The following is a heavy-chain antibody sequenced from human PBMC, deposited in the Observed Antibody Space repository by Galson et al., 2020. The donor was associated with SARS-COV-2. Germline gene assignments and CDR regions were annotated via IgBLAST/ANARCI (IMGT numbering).Heavy chain of an antibody. CDR1: GFTFSSYA. V-gene: IGHV3-23*01. CDR3: AKTGITMIVVVDAFDI. D-gene: IGHD3-22*01. Sequence: GGYLRLYCAASGFTFSSYAMSWVRQAPGKGLEWVSAISGSGGSTYYADSVKGRFTISRDNSQNTLYLQMNSRRAEDTAVYYCAKTGITMIVVVDAFDIWGQGTMVTVFS. CDR2: ISGSGGST. J-gene: IGHJ3*02.